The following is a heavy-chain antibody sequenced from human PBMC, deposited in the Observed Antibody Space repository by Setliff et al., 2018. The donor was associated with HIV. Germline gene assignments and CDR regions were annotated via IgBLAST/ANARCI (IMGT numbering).Heavy chain of an antibody. D-gene: IGHD4-17*01. CDR2: ISSSSTYK. CDR3: ARDPSTVTTDYYYMDV. Sequence: PGGSLRLSCAASGFTFSTYAMGWVRQAPGKGLEWVSSISSSSTYKYIADSVKGRFTISRDNAKNSLYLQMNNLRAEDTAVYYCARDPSTVTTDYYYMDVWGKGTTVTVSS. V-gene: IGHV3-21*01. J-gene: IGHJ6*03. CDR1: GFTFSTYA.